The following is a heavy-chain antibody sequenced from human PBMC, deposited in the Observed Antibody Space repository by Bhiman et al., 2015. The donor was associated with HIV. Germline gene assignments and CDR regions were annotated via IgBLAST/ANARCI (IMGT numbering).Heavy chain of an antibody. D-gene: IGHD3-10*01. J-gene: IGHJ4*02. CDR1: RFTFSSNS. V-gene: IGHV3-48*01. CDR3: ASGSGSVNFDY. CDR2: ISSSSSTI. Sequence: EVQLVESGGGLVQPGGSLRLSCAASRFTFSSNSMNWVRQAPGKGLEWVSYISSSSSTIYYADSVKGRFTISRDNAKNSLYLQMNSLRAEDTAVYYCASGSGSVNFDYWGQGTLVTGLL.